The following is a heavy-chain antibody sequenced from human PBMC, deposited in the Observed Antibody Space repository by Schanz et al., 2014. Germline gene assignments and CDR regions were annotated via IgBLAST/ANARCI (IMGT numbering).Heavy chain of an antibody. J-gene: IGHJ6*02. CDR3: ATSYSSSSYFYVMDV. CDR2: IWYDGSNK. Sequence: QVQLVESGGGVVQPGRSLRLSCAASGFTFSKYGMHWVRQAPGKGLEWVAVIWYDGSNKDYADSVKGRFTISRDNSKNMLYLQMNSLRAEDTAIYYCATSYSSSSYFYVMDVWGQGTTVTVSS. D-gene: IGHD6-6*01. CDR1: GFTFSKYG. V-gene: IGHV3-33*01.